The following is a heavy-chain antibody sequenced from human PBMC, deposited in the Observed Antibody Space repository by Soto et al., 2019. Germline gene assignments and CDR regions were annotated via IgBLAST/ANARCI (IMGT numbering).Heavy chain of an antibody. CDR2: ISSSGATI. CDR3: ARPYHRFWSGYDLNDFDS. CDR1: GFTFTDYY. Sequence: QVQLVESGGGLVKPGGSLRLSCAASGFTFTDYYMSWIRQAPGKGLEWISYISSSGATIKYAGSVKGRFTISRDNAKNSLYLQLNRLRPDDTAVYYCARPYHRFWSGYDLNDFDSWGQGILVTVSS. J-gene: IGHJ5*01. D-gene: IGHD3-3*01. V-gene: IGHV3-11*01.